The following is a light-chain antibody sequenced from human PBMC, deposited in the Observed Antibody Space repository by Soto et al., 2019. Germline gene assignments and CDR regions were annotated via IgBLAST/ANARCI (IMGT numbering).Light chain of an antibody. CDR2: STN. CDR3: VLYLGSGISV. Sequence: QTVVTQEPSFSVSPGGTVTLTCGLKSGSVSSSNYASWYQQTPGQPPRTVIYSTNIRSSGVPDRFSGSILGNKAALTITGAQADDECDYYCVLYLGSGISVFGGGTKLTVL. CDR1: SGSVSSSNY. J-gene: IGLJ3*02. V-gene: IGLV8-61*01.